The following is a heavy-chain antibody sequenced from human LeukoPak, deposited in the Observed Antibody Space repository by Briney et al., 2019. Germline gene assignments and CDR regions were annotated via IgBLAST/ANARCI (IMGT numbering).Heavy chain of an antibody. CDR2: ISYDGSNE. CDR3: AKGTYSGSYWYFDL. Sequence: GGSLRLSCAASGFTFNSYGMHWVRQAPGKGLEWVAVISYDGSNEYFADSVKGRFTISRDNSKNTLYLQMNSLRAEDTAVYYCAKGTYSGSYWYFDLWGRGTLVTVSS. V-gene: IGHV3-30*18. D-gene: IGHD1-26*01. J-gene: IGHJ2*01. CDR1: GFTFNSYG.